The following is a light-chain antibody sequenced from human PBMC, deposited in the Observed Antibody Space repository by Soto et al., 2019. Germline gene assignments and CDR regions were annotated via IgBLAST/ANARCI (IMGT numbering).Light chain of an antibody. J-gene: IGLJ2*01. Sequence: QAVVTQPPSASGTPGQRVTISCSGSSSNIETNNIYWHQQLPGSAPKLLIYSNDQRPSGVPDRFSASKSGTSASLAISGLRSEDEAEYFCATWDDSLSGVVFGGGTKLTVL. CDR3: ATWDDSLSGVV. CDR2: SND. V-gene: IGLV1-47*02. CDR1: SSNIETNN.